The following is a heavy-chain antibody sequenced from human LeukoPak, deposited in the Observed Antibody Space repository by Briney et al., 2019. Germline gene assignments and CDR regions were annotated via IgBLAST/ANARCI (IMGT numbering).Heavy chain of an antibody. Sequence: SETLSLTCTVSGGSINSYYWSWIRQPPGKGLEWIGYIYYSGSTNYNPSLKSRVTISVDTSKNQFSLKLSSVTAADTAVYYCARDHVGWFDPWGQGTLVTVSS. CDR1: GGSINSYY. J-gene: IGHJ5*02. CDR3: ARDHVGWFDP. V-gene: IGHV4-59*01. CDR2: IYYSGST.